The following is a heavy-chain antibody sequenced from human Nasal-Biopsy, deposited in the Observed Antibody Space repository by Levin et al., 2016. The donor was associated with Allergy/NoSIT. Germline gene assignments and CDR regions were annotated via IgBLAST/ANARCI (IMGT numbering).Heavy chain of an antibody. D-gene: IGHD3-22*01. CDR1: GFTFNDYG. J-gene: IGHJ4*02. V-gene: IGHV3-30*18. CDR3: AKPRSAYYYGDFDK. CDR2: ISYGGEDK. Sequence: GGSLRLSCATSGFTFNDYGIHWVRQAPGKGLVWVAVISYGGEDKYYIDSVKGRFTISRDSSKNTVFLQMNNLRHEDTAIYYCAKPRSAYYYGDFDKWGQGTLVTVSS.